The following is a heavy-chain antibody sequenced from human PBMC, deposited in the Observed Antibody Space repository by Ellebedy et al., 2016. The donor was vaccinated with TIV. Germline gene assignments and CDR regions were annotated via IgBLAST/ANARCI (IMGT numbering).Heavy chain of an antibody. Sequence: SVKVSXXASGGTFSSYAISWVRQAPGQGLEWMGGIIPIFGTANYAQKFQGRVTITADESTSTAYMELSSLRSEDTAVYYCARWDRQQWLPTGWFDPWGQGTLVTVSS. J-gene: IGHJ5*02. D-gene: IGHD6-19*01. CDR1: GGTFSSYA. CDR2: IIPIFGTA. CDR3: ARWDRQQWLPTGWFDP. V-gene: IGHV1-69*13.